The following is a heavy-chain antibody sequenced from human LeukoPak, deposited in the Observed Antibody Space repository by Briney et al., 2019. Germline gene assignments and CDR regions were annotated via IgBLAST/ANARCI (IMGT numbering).Heavy chain of an antibody. Sequence: GGSLRLSCAASGFSFSSYGMHWVRQAPGKGLEWVAVIWYDGSNKYYADSVKGRFTISRDNSKNTLYLQMNSLRAEDTAVYYCARDVPAYYYDSSGYTDAFDIWGQGTMVTVSS. V-gene: IGHV3-33*08. CDR2: IWYDGSNK. CDR1: GFSFSSYG. CDR3: ARDVPAYYYDSSGYTDAFDI. J-gene: IGHJ3*02. D-gene: IGHD3-22*01.